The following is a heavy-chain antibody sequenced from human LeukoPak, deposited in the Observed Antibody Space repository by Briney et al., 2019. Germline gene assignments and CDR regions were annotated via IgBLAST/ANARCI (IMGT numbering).Heavy chain of an antibody. CDR1: GFTFSSYA. V-gene: IGHV3-23*01. CDR3: AKDFPNLGYFDY. CDR2: ISGSGDST. Sequence: GGSLRLSCAASGFTFSSYAMSWVRQAPGKGLEWVSVISGSGDSTYHADSVKGRFAISRDNSKNTLYPQMNSLRAEDTAVYYCAKDFPNLGYFDYWGQGTLVTVSS. D-gene: IGHD7-27*01. J-gene: IGHJ4*02.